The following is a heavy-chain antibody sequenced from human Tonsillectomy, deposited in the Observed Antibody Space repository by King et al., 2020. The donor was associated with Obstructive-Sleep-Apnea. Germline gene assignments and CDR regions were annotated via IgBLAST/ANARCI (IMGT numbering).Heavy chain of an antibody. CDR3: ARDPSRLLSWGRLDS. CDR1: GFTFSSFG. J-gene: IGHJ4*02. V-gene: IGHV3-30*03. CDR2: ISYDGTNK. Sequence: VQLVESGGGVVQPARSLRLSCAASGFTFSSFGMHWVRQAPGKGLEWVAVISYDGTNKYYADSVKGRFTISRDNSKNTVHLQMNSLRVEDTAEYYSARDPSRLLSWGRLDSWGQGTLVTVSS. D-gene: IGHD3-10*01.